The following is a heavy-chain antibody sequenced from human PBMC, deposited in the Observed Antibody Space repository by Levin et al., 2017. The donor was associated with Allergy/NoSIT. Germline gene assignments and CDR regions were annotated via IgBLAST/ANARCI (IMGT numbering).Heavy chain of an antibody. V-gene: IGHV5-51*01. CDR1: GYIFNTYW. Sequence: GGSLRLSCKGSGYIFNTYWIGWVRQMPGKGLEWMGVIYPGDSDTRYSPSFQGQVTISADKSINTAYLQWSSLEASDTAMYYCVRHGCSGGSCYSGFDYWGQGTLVTVSS. J-gene: IGHJ4*02. CDR2: IYPGDSDT. CDR3: VRHGCSGGSCYSGFDY. D-gene: IGHD2-15*01.